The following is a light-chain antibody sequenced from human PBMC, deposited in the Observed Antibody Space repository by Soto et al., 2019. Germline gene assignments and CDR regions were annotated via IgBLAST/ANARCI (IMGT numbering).Light chain of an antibody. CDR2: GAS. CDR3: QQYGSSPIT. J-gene: IGKJ4*01. V-gene: IGKV3-20*01. CDR1: QSVSSSY. Sequence: EIVLTQSPGTLSLSPGELATLSCRSSQSVSSSYLAWYQQKPGQAPRLLIYGASSRATGIPDRFSGSGSGTDFTLTISRLEPEDFAVYYCQQYGSSPITFGGGTKVDI.